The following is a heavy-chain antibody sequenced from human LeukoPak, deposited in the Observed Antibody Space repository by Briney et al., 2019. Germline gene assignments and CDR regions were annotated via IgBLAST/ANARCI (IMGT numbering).Heavy chain of an antibody. CDR2: ISHIGRT. CDR1: GDSFSSHY. D-gene: IGHD4-17*01. CDR3: ARDLVTVTKGFDI. V-gene: IGHV4-59*11. Sequence: SETLSLTCAVSGDSFSSHYWTWIRQSPGTGLEWIGYISHIGRTNYNPSLKSRVTISIDTFKNQFSLKLRSVTAADTAVYYCARDLVTVTKGFDIWGQGTMVSVSS. J-gene: IGHJ3*02.